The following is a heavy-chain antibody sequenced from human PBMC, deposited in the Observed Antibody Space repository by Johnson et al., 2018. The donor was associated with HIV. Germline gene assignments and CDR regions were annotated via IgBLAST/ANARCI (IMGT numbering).Heavy chain of an antibody. D-gene: IGHD2-15*01. Sequence: VQLVESGGGVVQPGRSLRLSCAASGFTFSDYAMHWVRQAPGKGLEWVAVISYDGGNTYYPDSVKGRFTISRDNFKNTLYLQMDSLRAEDTAVYFCAREMVAAKDAFDIWGQGTMVTVSS. CDR3: AREMVAAKDAFDI. V-gene: IGHV3-30-3*01. J-gene: IGHJ3*02. CDR1: GFTFSDYA. CDR2: ISYDGGNT.